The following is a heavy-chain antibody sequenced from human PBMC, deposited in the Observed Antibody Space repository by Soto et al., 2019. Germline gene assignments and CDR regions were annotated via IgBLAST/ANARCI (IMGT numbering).Heavy chain of an antibody. CDR1: GCTITDYC. Sequence: ASVPLPLRWRVSGCTITDYCGGLLRKHDGKGLEWIGRIFSSGSTNYNPSLKGRITMSLDTSKNQFSLKLNSATATDTAVYFCARDQGVVVTAETWSDLW. CDR2: IFSSGST. J-gene: IGHJ2*01. CDR3: ARDQGVVVTAETWSDL. V-gene: IGHV4-4*07. D-gene: IGHD2-21*02.